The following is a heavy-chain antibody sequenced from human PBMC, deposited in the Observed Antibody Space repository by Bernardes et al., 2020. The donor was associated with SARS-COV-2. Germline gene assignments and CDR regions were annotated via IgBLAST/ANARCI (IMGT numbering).Heavy chain of an antibody. Sequence: GGSLRPSCAASWFSLSCHYMSLVPPAPRKGLGWVSVIYSGGSTYYADSVKGRFTISRDNSKNTLYLQMNSLRAEDTAVYYCARTDWFDPWGQGALVTVSS. J-gene: IGHJ5*02. CDR3: ARTDWFDP. V-gene: IGHV3-53*01. CDR1: WFSLSCHY. CDR2: IYSGGST.